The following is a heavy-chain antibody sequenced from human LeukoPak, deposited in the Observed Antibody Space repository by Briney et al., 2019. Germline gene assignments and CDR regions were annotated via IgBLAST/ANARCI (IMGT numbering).Heavy chain of an antibody. D-gene: IGHD4-17*01. CDR3: ARGLNRNDYGDYGY. V-gene: IGHV4-59*01. CDR1: GGSISSYY. Sequence: PSETLSLTCTVSGGSISSYYWSWIRQPPGKGLEWIGYIYHTGSTSYNPSLRGRVTISVDTSKNQFSLKLSSVTAADTAVHYCARGLNRNDYGDYGYWGQGTLVTVSS. J-gene: IGHJ4*02. CDR2: IYHTGST.